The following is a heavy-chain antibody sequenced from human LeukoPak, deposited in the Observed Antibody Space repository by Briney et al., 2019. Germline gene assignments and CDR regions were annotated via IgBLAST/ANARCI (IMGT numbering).Heavy chain of an antibody. CDR2: IKSKTDDGTT. V-gene: IGHV3-15*01. D-gene: IGHD1-26*01. CDR3: TSEDQGGFDY. CDR1: GFNNAW. Sequence: GGSLRLSCAASGFNNAWMSWVCQAPGKGLEWVGRIKSKTDDGTTDYAAPVKGRFTISRDDSKNTLYLQMNGLKTEDTGVYYCTSEDQGGFDYWGQGTLVTVSS. J-gene: IGHJ4*02.